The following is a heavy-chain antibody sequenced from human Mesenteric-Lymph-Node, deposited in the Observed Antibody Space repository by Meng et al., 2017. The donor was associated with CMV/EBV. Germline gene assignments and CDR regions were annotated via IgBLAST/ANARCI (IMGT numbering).Heavy chain of an antibody. D-gene: IGHD3-9*01. Sequence: GGSLRLSCAASGFTFSNSDMNWVRQAPGKELEWVAVISYDGSNKYYADSVKGRFTISRDNSKNTLYLQMNSLRAEDTALFYCAKDSLIGNWLWGQGTLVTVSS. CDR1: GFTFSNSD. V-gene: IGHV3-30*18. J-gene: IGHJ4*02. CDR2: ISYDGSNK. CDR3: AKDSLIGNWL.